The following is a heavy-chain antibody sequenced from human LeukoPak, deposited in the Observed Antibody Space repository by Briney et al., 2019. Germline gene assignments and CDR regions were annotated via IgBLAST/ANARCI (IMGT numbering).Heavy chain of an antibody. CDR1: GGSISRTSYY. V-gene: IGHV4-61*01. J-gene: IGHJ6*03. CDR3: ARETSQKGAHYMDV. D-gene: IGHD3-16*01. CDR2: IYYSGST. Sequence: SETLSLTCTVSGGSISRTSYYWGWIRQPPGKGLEWIGYIYYSGSTNYNPSLKSRVTISVHTSKNQFSLKLSSVTAADTAVYYCARETSQKGAHYMDVWGKGTTVTISS.